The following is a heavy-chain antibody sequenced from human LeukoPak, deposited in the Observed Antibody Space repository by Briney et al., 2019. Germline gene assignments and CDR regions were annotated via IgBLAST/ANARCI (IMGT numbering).Heavy chain of an antibody. CDR1: GFTFSSYE. CDR2: ISSSGSTI. J-gene: IGHJ3*02. D-gene: IGHD3-22*01. CDR3: ARDAELMIVVAGDAFDI. Sequence: PGGSLRLSCAASGFTFSSYEMNWVRQAPGKGLEGVSYISSSGSTIYYADSVKGRFTISRDNAKNSLYLQMNSLRAEDTAVYYCARDAELMIVVAGDAFDIWGQGTMVTVSS. V-gene: IGHV3-48*03.